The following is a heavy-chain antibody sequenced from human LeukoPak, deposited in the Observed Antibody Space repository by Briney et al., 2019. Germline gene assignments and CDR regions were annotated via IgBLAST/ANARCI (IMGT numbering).Heavy chain of an antibody. V-gene: IGHV4-59*12. CDR2: IYYSGST. CDR3: ARDRGDNYYGSGEGDNWFDP. CDR1: GGSISSYY. J-gene: IGHJ5*02. D-gene: IGHD3-10*01. Sequence: PSETLSLTCTVSGGSISSYYWSWIRQPPGKGLEWIGYIYYSGSTNYNPSLKSRVTISVDTSKNQFSLKLSSVTAADTAVYYCARDRGDNYYGSGEGDNWFDPWGQGTLVTVSS.